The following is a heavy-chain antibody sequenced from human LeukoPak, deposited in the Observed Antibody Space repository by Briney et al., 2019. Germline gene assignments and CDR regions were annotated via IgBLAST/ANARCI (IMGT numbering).Heavy chain of an antibody. J-gene: IGHJ4*02. CDR1: GFTFSTYT. D-gene: IGHD3-10*01. CDR2: ISTSSIYI. Sequence: GGSLRLSCAASGFTFSTYTMNWVRQAPGKGLEWVSSISTSSIYIYYADSLKGRFTISRDKPKNSLYLQMSSLRAEDTAMYYCARSLWFGDSNLDYWGQGTLVTVSS. CDR3: ARSLWFGDSNLDY. V-gene: IGHV3-21*01.